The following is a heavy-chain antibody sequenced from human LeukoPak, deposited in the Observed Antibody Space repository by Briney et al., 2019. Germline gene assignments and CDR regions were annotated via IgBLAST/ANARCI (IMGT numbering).Heavy chain of an antibody. D-gene: IGHD4-17*01. J-gene: IGHJ5*02. CDR2: IWYDGSNK. Sequence: PGGSLRLSCAASGFTFSGSAMHWVRQAPGKGLEWVAVIWYDGSNKYYADSVKGRFTISRDNSKNTLYLQMNSLRAEDTAVYYCAREGYGDPSWFDPWGQGTLVTVSS. CDR3: AREGYGDPSWFDP. CDR1: GFTFSGSA. V-gene: IGHV3-33*08.